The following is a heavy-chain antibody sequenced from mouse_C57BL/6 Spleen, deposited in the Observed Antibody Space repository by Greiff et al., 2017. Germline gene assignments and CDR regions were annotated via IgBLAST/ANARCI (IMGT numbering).Heavy chain of an antibody. CDR1: GYAFSSYW. Sequence: QVQLQQSGAELVKPGASVKISCKASGYAFSSYWMNWVKQRPGKGLEWIGQIYPGDGDTNYNGKFKGKATLTADKSSSTAYMQLSSLTSEDTAVYFCARGGGYSLFDYWGQGATLTVSS. CDR2: IYPGDGDT. J-gene: IGHJ2*01. V-gene: IGHV1-80*01. CDR3: ARGGGYSLFDY. D-gene: IGHD2-3*01.